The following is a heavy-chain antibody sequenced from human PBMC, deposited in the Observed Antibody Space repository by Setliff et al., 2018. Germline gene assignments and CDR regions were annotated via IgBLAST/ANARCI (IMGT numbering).Heavy chain of an antibody. V-gene: IGHV3-48*03. Sequence: GGSLRLSCAASGFTFSSYEMNWVRQAPGKGLEWVSYISSSGSTIYYADSVKGRFTISRDNAKNSLYLQLNSLEAEDTAVYYCARSPANGGHDAFDIWGQGTMVTVSS. CDR1: GFTFSSYE. CDR2: ISSSGSTI. D-gene: IGHD6-25*01. J-gene: IGHJ3*02. CDR3: ARSPANGGHDAFDI.